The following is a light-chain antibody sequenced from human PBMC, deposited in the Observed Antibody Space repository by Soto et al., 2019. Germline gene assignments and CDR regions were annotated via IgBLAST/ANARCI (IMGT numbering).Light chain of an antibody. CDR1: QTVLYSSNNKNY. CDR2: WAS. CDR3: QQYYTTPRT. J-gene: IGKJ1*01. V-gene: IGKV4-1*01. Sequence: DIVMTQSPDSLTVSLGERATINCKSSQTVLYSSNNKNYLAWYQHKPGQPPKLLIYWASTREFGVPDRFSGSGSVTDFTLTISSLQAEDVAVYYCQQYYTTPRTFGQGTKVEIK.